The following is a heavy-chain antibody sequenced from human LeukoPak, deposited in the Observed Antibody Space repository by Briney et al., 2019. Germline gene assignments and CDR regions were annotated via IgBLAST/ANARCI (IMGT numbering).Heavy chain of an antibody. D-gene: IGHD3-10*01. CDR1: GYTVTSYY. CDR3: ARQEGEVTGFDY. J-gene: IGHJ4*02. V-gene: IGHV1-46*01. CDR2: INPSGGST. Sequence: ASVKVSCKASGYTVTSYYMHWVRQAPGQGLEWMGIINPSGGSTSYAQKFQGRVTMTRDTSTSTVYMELSSLRSEDTAVYYCARQEGEVTGFDYWGQGTLVTVSS.